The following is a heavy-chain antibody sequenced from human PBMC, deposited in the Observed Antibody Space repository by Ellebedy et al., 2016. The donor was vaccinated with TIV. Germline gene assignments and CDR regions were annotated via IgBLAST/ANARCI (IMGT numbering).Heavy chain of an antibody. D-gene: IGHD3-10*01. CDR3: ARDGEPYFGSGSYIYYFDY. J-gene: IGHJ4*02. Sequence: GGSLRLSXAASGFTFSSYGMHWVRQAPGKGLEWVAVIWYDGNNKYYADSVKGRFTISRDDSKNTVYLQMNSLRADDTAVYYCARDGEPYFGSGSYIYYFDYWGQGTLVTVSS. CDR1: GFTFSSYG. CDR2: IWYDGNNK. V-gene: IGHV3-33*01.